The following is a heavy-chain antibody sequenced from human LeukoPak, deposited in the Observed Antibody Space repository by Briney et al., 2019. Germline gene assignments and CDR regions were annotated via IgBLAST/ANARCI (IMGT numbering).Heavy chain of an antibody. CDR3: ARNIAVAGSSFDY. J-gene: IGHJ4*02. Sequence: GASVKVSCKTSGYTFSNYGISWVRQAPGQGLEWMGWISTYNGNTNYAQKLHGRVTMTTDTSTRTAYMELRSLRSDDTAVYYCARNIAVAGSSFDYWGQGTLVTVSS. CDR2: ISTYNGNT. D-gene: IGHD6-19*01. CDR1: GYTFSNYG. V-gene: IGHV1-18*01.